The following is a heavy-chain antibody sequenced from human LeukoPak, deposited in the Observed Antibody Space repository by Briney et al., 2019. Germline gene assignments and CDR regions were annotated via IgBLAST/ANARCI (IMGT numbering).Heavy chain of an antibody. V-gene: IGHV4-38-2*02. CDR3: ARAGLRYLQGDY. D-gene: IGHD3-9*01. CDR1: GYSISSGYY. CDR2: IYHSGST. J-gene: IGHJ4*02. Sequence: PSETLSLTCTVSGYSISSGYYWGWIRQPPGKGLEWIGSIYHSGSTYYNPSLKSRVTISVDTSKNQFSLKLSSVTAADTAVYYCARAGLRYLQGDYWGQGTLVTVSS.